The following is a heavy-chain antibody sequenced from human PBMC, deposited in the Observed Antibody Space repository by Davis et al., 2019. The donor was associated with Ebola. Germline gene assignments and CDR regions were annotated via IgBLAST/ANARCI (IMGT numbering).Heavy chain of an antibody. CDR1: GFTFSSYS. J-gene: IGHJ4*02. CDR3: AREQLVGSGNDY. CDR2: ISSRSSYI. Sequence: PGGSLRLSCAASGFTFSSYSMNWVRQAPGKGLEWVSSISSRSSYIYYADSVKGRFTISRDNAKNSLYLQMNSLRAEDTAVYYCAREQLVGSGNDYWGQGTLVTVSS. D-gene: IGHD6-13*01. V-gene: IGHV3-21*01.